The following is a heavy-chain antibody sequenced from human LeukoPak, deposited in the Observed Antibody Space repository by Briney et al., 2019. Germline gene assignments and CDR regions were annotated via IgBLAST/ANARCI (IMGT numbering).Heavy chain of an antibody. Sequence: GGSLRLSCSASGFTFSTSAMHWVRQAPGKGLEYVSSLGVNGISAYYADSVRGRFSISRDNSKGTLFLQMSSLRAEDTAVYYCVRGQEVVYTPTFDFWGQGTLVTVSS. D-gene: IGHD2-8*02. V-gene: IGHV3-64D*09. CDR1: GFTFSTSA. CDR2: LGVNGISA. CDR3: VRGQEVVYTPTFDF. J-gene: IGHJ4*02.